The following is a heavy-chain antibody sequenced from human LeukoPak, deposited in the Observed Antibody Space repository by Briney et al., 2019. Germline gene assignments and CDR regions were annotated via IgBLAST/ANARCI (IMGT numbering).Heavy chain of an antibody. CDR2: SNPNSDVT. V-gene: IGHV1-2*02. CDR3: ASEDDFLDY. CDR1: GYTFTGYY. D-gene: IGHD2-21*02. Sequence: ASVKVSCKASGYTFTGYYMHWVREAPGQGLEWMGWSNPNSDVTNYAQMFQDRVTMTRDTSISTAYMELSRLRSDDTAVYYCASEDDFLDYWGQGTLVTVSS. J-gene: IGHJ4*02.